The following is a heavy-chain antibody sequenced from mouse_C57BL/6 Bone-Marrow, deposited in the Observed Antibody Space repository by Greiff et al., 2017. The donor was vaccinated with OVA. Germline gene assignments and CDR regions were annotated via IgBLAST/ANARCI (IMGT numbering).Heavy chain of an antibody. J-gene: IGHJ2*01. CDR2: INPGSGGT. CDR1: GYAFTNYL. CDR3: ARTLEDY. V-gene: IGHV1-54*01. Sequence: VQLQQSGAELVRPGTSVKVSCKASGYAFTNYLIEWVQQRPGQGLEWIGVINPGSGGTNYNEKFKGKATLTADKSSSTAYMQRSSLTSEDSAVYFCARTLEDYWGQGTTLTVSS.